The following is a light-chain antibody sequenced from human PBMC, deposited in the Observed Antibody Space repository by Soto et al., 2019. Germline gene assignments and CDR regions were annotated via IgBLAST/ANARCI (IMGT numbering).Light chain of an antibody. Sequence: EIVFTQSPATLSLSPGERATLSCRASQSVGVYLDWYQQKPGQAPRLLIQDASNRANGIPARFSGSGSGTDFTLTISSLEPEDFAVYHCQQRTNWPLWTFGQGTKVEIK. CDR3: QQRTNWPLWT. CDR2: DAS. CDR1: QSVGVY. V-gene: IGKV3-11*01. J-gene: IGKJ1*01.